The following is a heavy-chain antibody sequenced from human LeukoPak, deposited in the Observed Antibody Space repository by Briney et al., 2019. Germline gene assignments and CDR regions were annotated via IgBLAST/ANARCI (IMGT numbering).Heavy chain of an antibody. J-gene: IGHJ5*02. V-gene: IGHV7-4-1*02. D-gene: IGHD5-18*01. Sequence: ASVKVSCKASGYTFTSSAMNWVRQAPGQGLEWMGWINTNTGNPTYAQGFTGRFVFSLDTSVSTAYLQISSLKAEDTAVYYCSRERGGLWLLVRNWSAPGGQGTLPTVPS. CDR2: INTNTGNP. CDR3: SRERGGLWLLVRNWSAP. CDR1: GYTFTSSA.